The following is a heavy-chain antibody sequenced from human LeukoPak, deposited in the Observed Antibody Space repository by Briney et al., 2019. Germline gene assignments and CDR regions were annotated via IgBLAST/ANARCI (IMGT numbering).Heavy chain of an antibody. CDR3: ARDGYSYGFDY. J-gene: IGHJ4*02. Sequence: PSETLSRTCTVSGGSISSYYWSWIRQPPGKGLEWIGYIYYSGSTNYNPSLKSRVTISVDTSKNQFSLKLSSVTAADTAVYYCARDGYSYGFDYWGQGTLVTVSS. D-gene: IGHD5-18*01. CDR1: GGSISSYY. V-gene: IGHV4-59*01. CDR2: IYYSGST.